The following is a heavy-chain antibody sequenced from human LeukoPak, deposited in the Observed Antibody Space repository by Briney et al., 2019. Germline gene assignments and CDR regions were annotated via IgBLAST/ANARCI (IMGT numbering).Heavy chain of an antibody. CDR3: ARGGQLLHYYYYYMDV. Sequence: SVKVSCKXSGGTFSSYAISWVRQAPRQGLEWMGRIIPIFGTANYSQKFQGRVTITTDESTSTAYMELSSLRSEDTAVYYCARGGQLLHYYYYYMDVWGKGTTVTVSS. V-gene: IGHV1-69*05. CDR2: IIPIFGTA. CDR1: GGTFSSYA. J-gene: IGHJ6*03. D-gene: IGHD2-2*01.